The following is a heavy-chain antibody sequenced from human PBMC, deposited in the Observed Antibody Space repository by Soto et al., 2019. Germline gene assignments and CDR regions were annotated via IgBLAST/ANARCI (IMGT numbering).Heavy chain of an antibody. J-gene: IGHJ4*02. CDR3: VRASGSRFFDY. CDR1: GFTVSDNY. D-gene: IGHD1-26*01. CDR2: IYSGGST. Sequence: PGGSLRLSCAASGFTVSDNYMSWVRQAPGKGLEWVSGIYSGGSTYYTDSVKGRFTISRDNSKNTLYLQMNSLRGEDTAVFYCVRASGSRFFDYWGQGTLVTVSS. V-gene: IGHV3-53*01.